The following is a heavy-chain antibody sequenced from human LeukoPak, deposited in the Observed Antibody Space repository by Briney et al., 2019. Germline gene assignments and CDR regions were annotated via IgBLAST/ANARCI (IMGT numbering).Heavy chain of an antibody. CDR1: GFTFSSYS. CDR3: ARDGVTYYDFWSGQTGMDV. V-gene: IGHV3-21*01. Sequence: PGGSLRLSCAASGFTFSSYSMNWVRQASGKGLEWVSSISSSSSYIYYADSVKGRFTISRDNAKNSLYLQMNSLRAEDTAVCYCARDGVTYYDFWSGQTGMDVWGKGTTVTVSS. J-gene: IGHJ6*04. D-gene: IGHD3-3*01. CDR2: ISSSSSYI.